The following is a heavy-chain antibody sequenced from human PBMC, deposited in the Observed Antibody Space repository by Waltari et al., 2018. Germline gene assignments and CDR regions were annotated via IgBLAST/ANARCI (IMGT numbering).Heavy chain of an antibody. Sequence: EVQLVESGGGLVNPGGSLRLSCAASGFTFSNKWMDWVRKAPGKGVEWVSRRKTQQDVGVATYYAAPVTGRFTVSRDDSKNMLYLQMSSLKTEDTAMYYCTTDQGDSYTFYSFDYWGQGTLVTVSS. CDR2: RKTQQDVGVAT. V-gene: IGHV3-15*01. J-gene: IGHJ4*02. CDR3: TTDQGDSYTFYSFDY. CDR1: GFTFSNKW. D-gene: IGHD3-16*02.